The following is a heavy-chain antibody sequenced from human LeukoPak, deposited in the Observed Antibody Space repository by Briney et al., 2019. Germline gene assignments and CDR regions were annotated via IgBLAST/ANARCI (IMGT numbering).Heavy chain of an antibody. V-gene: IGHV4-4*02. CDR2: TYHSGST. D-gene: IGHD2-2*02. CDR3: ARDSPDCGSTTCYKDWFDP. J-gene: IGHJ5*02. Sequence: SGTLSLTCAVSGGSISSSNWWSWIRQPPGKGLEWIGETYHSGSTNYNPSLKSRVTISVDKSKTQFSLKLSSVTAADTAVYYCARDSPDCGSTTCYKDWFDPWGQGTLVTVSS. CDR1: GGSISSSNW.